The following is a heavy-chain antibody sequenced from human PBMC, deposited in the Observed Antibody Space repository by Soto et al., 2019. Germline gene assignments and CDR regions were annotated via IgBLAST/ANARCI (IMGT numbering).Heavy chain of an antibody. CDR2: ISYDGSNK. V-gene: IGHV3-30*03. D-gene: IGHD3-22*01. J-gene: IGHJ4*02. Sequence: GGSLRLSCAASGFTFSSYGMHWVRQAPGKGLEWVAVISYDGSNKYYADSVKGRFAISRDNAKNSLYLQMKSLRAEDTAMYFCVRGGTRYYFDRSGHEYWGQGALVTVSS. CDR1: GFTFSSYG. CDR3: VRGGTRYYFDRSGHEY.